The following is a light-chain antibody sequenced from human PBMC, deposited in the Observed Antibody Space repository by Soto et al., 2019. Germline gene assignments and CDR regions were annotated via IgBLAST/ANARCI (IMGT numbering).Light chain of an antibody. CDR1: QSINSN. V-gene: IGKV3-15*01. CDR3: QQYTDWPIT. J-gene: IGKJ5*01. CDR2: AAS. Sequence: EVLMTQSPATLSLSPWDRATLSCMSIQSINSNLAWYQQQPGQAPRLLIYAASTRATAVPDRFSGSGSGTDFTLTITSLQSDDFAVYFCQQYTDWPITFGQGTRLEIK.